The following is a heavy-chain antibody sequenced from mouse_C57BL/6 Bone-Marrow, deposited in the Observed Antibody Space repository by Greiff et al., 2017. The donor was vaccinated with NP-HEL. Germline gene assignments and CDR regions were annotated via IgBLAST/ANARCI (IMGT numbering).Heavy chain of an antibody. V-gene: IGHV5-4*01. CDR2: ISDGGSYT. Sequence: EVKLMESGGGLVKPGGSLKLSCAASGFTFSSYAMSWVRQTPEKRLEWVATISDGGSYTYYPDNVKGRFTISRDNAKNNLYLQMSHLKSEDTAMYYCARDTDGYYGEVYWGQGTSVTVSS. D-gene: IGHD2-3*01. CDR1: GFTFSSYA. CDR3: ARDTDGYYGEVY. J-gene: IGHJ4*01.